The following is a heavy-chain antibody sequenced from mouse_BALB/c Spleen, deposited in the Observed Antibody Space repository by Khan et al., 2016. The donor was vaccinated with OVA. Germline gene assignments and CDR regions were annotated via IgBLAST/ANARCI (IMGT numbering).Heavy chain of an antibody. D-gene: IGHD2-5*01. CDR1: GFNIKDYY. V-gene: IGHV14-4*02. J-gene: IGHJ2*01. CDR2: IDPANGNT. CDR3: NARSNFL. Sequence: VQLQQSGAELVRSGASVKLSCTASGFNIKDYYLHWVKQRPKQGLEWIGWIDPANGNTDYAPKFQGKATLTADTSSNTAYLLLTSLTSEDTAVFYCNARSNFLWGPGTTRTVTA.